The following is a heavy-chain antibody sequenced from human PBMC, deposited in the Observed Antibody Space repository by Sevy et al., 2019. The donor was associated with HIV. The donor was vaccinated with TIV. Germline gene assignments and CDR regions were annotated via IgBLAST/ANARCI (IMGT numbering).Heavy chain of an antibody. CDR2: LGTAGDT. V-gene: IGHV3-13*01. D-gene: IGHD3-10*01. J-gene: IGHJ6*02. Sequence: GGSLRLSCAASGFTFSSYDMHWVRRATGKGLEWVSDLGTAGDTYDPGSVKGRFTISRENAKNSLYLQMNSLRAGDTAVYYCARRLPSMVRGVIIEEYGMDVWGQGTTVTVSS. CDR1: GFTFSSYD. CDR3: ARRLPSMVRGVIIEEYGMDV.